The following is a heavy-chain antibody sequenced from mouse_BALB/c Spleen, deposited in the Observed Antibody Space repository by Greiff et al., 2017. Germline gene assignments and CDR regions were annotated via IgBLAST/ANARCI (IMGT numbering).Heavy chain of an antibody. CDR1: GFSLTGYG. CDR3: ARGGLRLPYYMDY. Sequence: VKVVESGPGLVAPSQSLSITCTVSGFSLTGYGVNWVRQPPGKGLEWLGMIWGDGSTNYNSALKSSLSISKDNSKSQVFLKMNSLQTDDTARYYCARGGLRLPYYMDYWGQGTTLTVSS. J-gene: IGHJ2*01. CDR2: IWGDGST. D-gene: IGHD1-2*01. V-gene: IGHV2-6-7*01.